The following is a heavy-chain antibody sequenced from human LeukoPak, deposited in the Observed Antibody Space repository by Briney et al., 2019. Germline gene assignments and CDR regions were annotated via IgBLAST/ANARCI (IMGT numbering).Heavy chain of an antibody. CDR3: ARDIAAAGTGWFDP. J-gene: IGHJ5*02. V-gene: IGHV1-2*02. CDR2: INPNSGGT. Sequence: ASVKVSRKASGYTFTGYYMHWVRQAPGQGLEWMGWINPNSGGTNYAQKFQGRVTMTRDTSISTAYMELSRLRSDDTAVYYCARDIAAAGTGWFDPWGQGTLVTVSS. CDR1: GYTFTGYY. D-gene: IGHD6-13*01.